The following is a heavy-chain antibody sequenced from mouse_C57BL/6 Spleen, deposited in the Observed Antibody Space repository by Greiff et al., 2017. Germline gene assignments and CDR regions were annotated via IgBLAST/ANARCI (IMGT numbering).Heavy chain of an antibody. Sequence: QVQLQQPGAELVMPGASVKLSCKASGYTFTSYWMHWVKQRPGQGLEWIGEIDPSDSYTNYNQKFKGKSTLTVDKSSSTAYMQRSSLTSEDSAVYYCARGAPSWYFDVWGTGTTVTVSS. CDR2: IDPSDSYT. CDR1: GYTFTSYW. J-gene: IGHJ1*03. CDR3: ARGAPSWYFDV. V-gene: IGHV1-69*01.